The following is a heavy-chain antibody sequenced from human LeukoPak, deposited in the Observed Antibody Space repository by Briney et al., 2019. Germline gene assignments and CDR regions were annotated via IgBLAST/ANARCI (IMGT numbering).Heavy chain of an antibody. J-gene: IGHJ4*02. D-gene: IGHD1-26*01. Sequence: GSLILSCAASGFTFSSYWMSWVRQAPGKGLEGVANIKQDGSEKYYVDSVKGRFTISRDNAKNSLYLQMNSLRAEDTPVYYCASGRYSGSYYGLYFDYWGQGTLVTVSS. CDR1: GFTFSSYW. CDR2: IKQDGSEK. CDR3: ASGRYSGSYYGLYFDY. V-gene: IGHV3-7*01.